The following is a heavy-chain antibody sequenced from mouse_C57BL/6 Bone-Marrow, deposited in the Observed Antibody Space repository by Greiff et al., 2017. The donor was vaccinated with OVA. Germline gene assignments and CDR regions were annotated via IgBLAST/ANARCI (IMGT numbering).Heavy chain of an antibody. Sequence: VQLQQPGAELVKPGASVKMSCKASGYTFTSYWITWVKQRPGQGLEWIGDIYPGSGSTNYNEKFKSKATLTVDTSSSPAYMQLSSLTSEDSAVYYCARFPLYYGSSYGYFDVWGTGTTVTVSS. V-gene: IGHV1-55*01. D-gene: IGHD1-1*01. CDR2: IYPGSGST. J-gene: IGHJ1*03. CDR3: ARFPLYYGSSYGYFDV. CDR1: GYTFTSYW.